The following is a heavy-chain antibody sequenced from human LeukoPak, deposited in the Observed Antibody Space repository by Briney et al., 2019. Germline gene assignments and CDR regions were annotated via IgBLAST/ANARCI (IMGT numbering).Heavy chain of an antibody. CDR1: GYTFTVYF. J-gene: IGHJ5*02. CDR3: ARDGLSYTNPNNWFDP. Sequence: ASVKVSCKASGYTFTVYFMHWVRQAPGQGLEWMGWISVYNGDTNYAQNFQGRVTMTTDTSTDTAYMELRSLRYDDTAVYYCARDGLSYTNPNNWFDPWGQGTLVTVSS. D-gene: IGHD2-2*02. V-gene: IGHV1-18*04. CDR2: ISVYNGDT.